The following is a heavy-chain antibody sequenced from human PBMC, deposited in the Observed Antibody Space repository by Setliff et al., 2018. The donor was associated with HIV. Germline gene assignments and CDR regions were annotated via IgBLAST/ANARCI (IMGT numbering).Heavy chain of an antibody. CDR3: ARDRCDSVKCYLYNWFDP. D-gene: IGHD3-22*01. J-gene: IGHJ5*02. Sequence: SVKVSCKASGGTFSSYAISWVRQAPGQGLEWMGGIIPIFATANYAQKFQGRVTITADESTYTAYMELSSLRSEDTAVYYCARDRCDSVKCYLYNWFDPWGQGTLVTVSS. V-gene: IGHV1-69*13. CDR1: GGTFSSYA. CDR2: IIPIFATA.